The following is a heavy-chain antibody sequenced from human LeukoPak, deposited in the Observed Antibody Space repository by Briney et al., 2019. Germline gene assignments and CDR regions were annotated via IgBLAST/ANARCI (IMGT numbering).Heavy chain of an antibody. Sequence: SETLSLTCTVSGGSISSSSYYWGWIRQPPGKGLEWIGSIYYSGSTYYNPSLKSRVTISVDTSKNQFSLKLSSVTAADTAVYYCARPTMIVRGGAFDIWGQGTMVTVSS. J-gene: IGHJ3*02. CDR1: GGSISSSSYY. CDR2: IYYSGST. D-gene: IGHD3-22*01. CDR3: ARPTMIVRGGAFDI. V-gene: IGHV4-39*07.